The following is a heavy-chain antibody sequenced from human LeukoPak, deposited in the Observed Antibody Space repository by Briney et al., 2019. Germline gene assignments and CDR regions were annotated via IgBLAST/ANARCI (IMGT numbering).Heavy chain of an antibody. V-gene: IGHV1-2*02. Sequence: ASVKVSCKASGYTFTGYYMHWVRQAPGQGLEWMGWVNPNSGGTNYAQKFQGRVTMTRDTSISTAYMELSRLRSDDTAVYYCAREMEPLRNPDYWGQGTLVTVSS. D-gene: IGHD1-26*01. CDR3: AREMEPLRNPDY. CDR1: GYTFTGYY. CDR2: VNPNSGGT. J-gene: IGHJ4*02.